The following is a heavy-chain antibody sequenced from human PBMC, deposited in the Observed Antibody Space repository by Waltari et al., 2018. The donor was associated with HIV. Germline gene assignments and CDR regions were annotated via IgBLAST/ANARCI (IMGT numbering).Heavy chain of an antibody. CDR2: IIPIFGTT. J-gene: IGHJ1*01. CDR1: GGTFSSYA. D-gene: IGHD6-19*01. V-gene: IGHV1-69*01. CDR3: ARDLSPKVVAGTVFQH. Sequence: QVQLVQSGAEVKKPGSSVKVSCKASGGTFSSYAISWVRQAPGQGLEWMGGIIPIFGTTNYAQKFQGRVTITADESTSTAYMELSSLRSEDTAVYYRARDLSPKVVAGTVFQHWGQGTLVTVSS.